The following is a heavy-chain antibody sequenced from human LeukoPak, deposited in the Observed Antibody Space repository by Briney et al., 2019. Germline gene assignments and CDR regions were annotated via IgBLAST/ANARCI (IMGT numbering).Heavy chain of an antibody. D-gene: IGHD4-17*01. CDR3: AKASGYGDGGVDY. CDR2: IISSSSTI. V-gene: IGHV3-48*02. Sequence: GGSLRLSCAASGFTFSSYSMNWVRQAPGKGLEWLSYIISSSSTIYYADSVKGRFTVSRDNANNSLYLQMNNLCDGDTAVYYCAKASGYGDGGVDYWGQGTLVTVSS. CDR1: GFTFSSYS. J-gene: IGHJ4*02.